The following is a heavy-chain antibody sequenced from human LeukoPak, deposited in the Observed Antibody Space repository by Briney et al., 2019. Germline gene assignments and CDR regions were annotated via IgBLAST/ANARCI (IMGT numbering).Heavy chain of an antibody. CDR3: ARDGFGTGSN. CDR2: IKQDGSEK. Sequence: GGSLRPSCAASGLTFSNYWMDWVRQAPGKGLEWVANIKQDGSEKNYVDSVKGRFIISRDNAKNPLYLQMNTLRADDTAVYYCARDGFGTGSNWGQGTLVTVSS. CDR1: GLTFSNYW. D-gene: IGHD3-16*01. J-gene: IGHJ4*02. V-gene: IGHV3-7*03.